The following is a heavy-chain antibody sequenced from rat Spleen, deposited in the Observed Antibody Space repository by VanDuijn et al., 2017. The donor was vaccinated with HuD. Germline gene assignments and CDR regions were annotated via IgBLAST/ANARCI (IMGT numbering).Heavy chain of an antibody. CDR2: ISTCDDDT. D-gene: IGHD1-9*01. CDR1: GFTFSNYD. V-gene: IGHV5S23*01. Sequence: EVQLVESGGGLVQPGRSLKLSCAASGFTFSNYDMAWVRQAPTKGLEWVASISTCDDDTYYRDSVKGRFTVSRDNAKSTLYLEMGSLRSEDTATYYCENTYYGYWFGYWGQGTLVTVSS. J-gene: IGHJ3*01. CDR3: ENTYYGYWFGY.